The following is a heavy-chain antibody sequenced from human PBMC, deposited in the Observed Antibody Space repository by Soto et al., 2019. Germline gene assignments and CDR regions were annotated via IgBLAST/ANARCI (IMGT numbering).Heavy chain of an antibody. D-gene: IGHD3-22*01. V-gene: IGHV3-49*04. J-gene: IGHJ6*02. CDR2: IRSKAYGGTT. CDR1: GFTFADYA. CDR3: AKTYYYDSSGYSKFFYGLDL. Sequence: PGGSLRLSCTTSGFTFADYAMSWVRQAPGKGLEWVGFIRSKAYGGTTEYAASVKGRFTISRDDSKSIAYLQMNSLKTEDTAVYYCAKTYYYDSSGYSKFFYGLDLWGQGTTVTVSS.